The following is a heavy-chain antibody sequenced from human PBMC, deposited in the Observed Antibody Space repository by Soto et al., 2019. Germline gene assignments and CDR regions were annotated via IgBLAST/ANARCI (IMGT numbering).Heavy chain of an antibody. V-gene: IGHV3-30-3*01. CDR3: ARAMVRGVIITFGYYYYGMDV. CDR2: ISYDGSNK. CDR1: GFTFSSYA. J-gene: IGHJ6*02. D-gene: IGHD3-10*01. Sequence: GSLRLSCAASGFTFSSYAMHWARQAPGKGLEWVAVISYDGSNKYYADSVKGRFTISRDNSKNTLYLQMNSLRAEDTAVYYCARAMVRGVIITFGYYYYGMDVWGQGTTVTVSS.